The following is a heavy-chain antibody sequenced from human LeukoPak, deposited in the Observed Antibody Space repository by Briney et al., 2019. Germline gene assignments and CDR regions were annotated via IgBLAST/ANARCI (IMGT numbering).Heavy chain of an antibody. V-gene: IGHV4-61*02. CDR2: IDISGST. CDR3: ARSGSTVSPFDY. J-gene: IGHJ4*02. Sequence: SQTLSLTCTVSSGSISSGRYYWSWIRQPAGKGLEWIGRIDISGSTYYNPSLKSRVTISVDTSKNQFSLELSSVTAADTAVYYCARSGSTVSPFDYWGQGTLVTVSS. D-gene: IGHD4-17*01. CDR1: SGSISSGRYY.